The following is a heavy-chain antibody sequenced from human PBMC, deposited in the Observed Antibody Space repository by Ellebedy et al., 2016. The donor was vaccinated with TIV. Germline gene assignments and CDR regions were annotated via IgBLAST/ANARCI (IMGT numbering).Heavy chain of an antibody. V-gene: IGHV3-48*02. D-gene: IGHD5-18*01. CDR1: GFTFSSYS. CDR3: ARGNVDTAMVTRLGYYYYYGMDV. J-gene: IGHJ6*02. Sequence: GGSLRLSXAASGFTFSSYSMNWVRQAPGKGLEWVSYISSSSSTIYYADSVKGRFTISRDNAKNSLYLQMNSLRDEDTAVYYCARGNVDTAMVTRLGYYYYYGMDVWGQGTTVTVSS. CDR2: ISSSSSTI.